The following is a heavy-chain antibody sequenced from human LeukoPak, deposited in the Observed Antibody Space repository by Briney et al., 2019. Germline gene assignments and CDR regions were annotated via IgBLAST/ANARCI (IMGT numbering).Heavy chain of an antibody. CDR1: GYTLTELS. J-gene: IGHJ5*02. CDR2: FDPEDGES. V-gene: IGHV1-24*01. Sequence: ASVKVSCKVSGYTLTELSIQWVRQGPGKELEWMGGFDPEDGESIYAQRFQGRVTMTEDTSTDTAYMELRSLTSEDTVVYYCATDPGSSGYSWGQGTLVTVTS. CDR3: ATDPGSSGYS. D-gene: IGHD3-22*01.